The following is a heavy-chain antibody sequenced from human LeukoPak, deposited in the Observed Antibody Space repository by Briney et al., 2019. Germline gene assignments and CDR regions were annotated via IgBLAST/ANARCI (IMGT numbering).Heavy chain of an antibody. CDR2: IYYSGST. V-gene: IGHV4-59*11. CDR1: GGSISSHY. CDR3: ARGRKGRLTTVVTFDY. Sequence: LETLSLTCTVSGGSISSHYWSWIRQPPGKGLEWIGYIYYSGSTNYNPSLKSRVTISVDTSKNQFSLKLSSVTAADAAVYYCARGRKGRLTTVVTFDYWGQGTLVTVSS. D-gene: IGHD4-23*01. J-gene: IGHJ4*02.